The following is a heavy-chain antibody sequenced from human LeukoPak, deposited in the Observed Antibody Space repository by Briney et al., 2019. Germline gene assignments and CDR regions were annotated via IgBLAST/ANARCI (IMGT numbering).Heavy chain of an antibody. J-gene: IGHJ4*02. CDR3: AKEFRGASDY. D-gene: IGHD1-26*01. V-gene: IGHV3-7*03. CDR1: GFSFSIYW. CDR2: IKEEGSEK. Sequence: GGSLRLSCTASGFSFSIYWMSWVRQAPGKGLEWVATIKEEGSEKYYVDSVKGRFTIFRDNAKKLLYLQMKSLGAEDTAMYYCAKEFRGASDYWGQGTLVTVSS.